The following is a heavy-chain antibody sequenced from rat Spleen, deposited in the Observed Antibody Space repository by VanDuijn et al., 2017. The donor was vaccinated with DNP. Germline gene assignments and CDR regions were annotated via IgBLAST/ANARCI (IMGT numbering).Heavy chain of an antibody. V-gene: IGHV6-6*01. Sequence: EVQVLESGGGLVQPGNSLELSCATSGFTFSTAWMYWYRQFPEKRLEWVARIKSKSNNYATDYTDSVKGRFTISRDDSKSSIYLQMNNLEEEDSAIYYCASPGYWGQGVMVTVSS. J-gene: IGHJ2*01. D-gene: IGHD1-4*01. CDR1: GFTFSTAW. CDR3: ASPGY. CDR2: IKSKSNNYAT.